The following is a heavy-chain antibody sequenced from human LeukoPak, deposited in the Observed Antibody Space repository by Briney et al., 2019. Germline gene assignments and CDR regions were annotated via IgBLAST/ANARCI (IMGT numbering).Heavy chain of an antibody. D-gene: IGHD3-10*01. V-gene: IGHV3-33*01. J-gene: IGHJ4*02. CDR3: AREGASSLVRGVIGY. CDR2: IWYDGSNK. CDR1: GFTFSSYG. Sequence: GGSLRLSCAASGFTFSSYGMHWVRQAPGKGLEWVAVIWYDGSNKYYADSVKGRFTISRDNSRNTLYLQMNSLRVEDTAVYYCAREGASSLVRGVIGYWGQGTLVTVSS.